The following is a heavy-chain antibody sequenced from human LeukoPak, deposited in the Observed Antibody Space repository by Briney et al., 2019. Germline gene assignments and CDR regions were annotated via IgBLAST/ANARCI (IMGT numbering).Heavy chain of an antibody. D-gene: IGHD2-2*01. J-gene: IGHJ6*04. V-gene: IGHV3-30-3*01. CDR2: ISYDGSNK. CDR1: GFTFSNFA. CDR3: AKDRGGYCSSTSCYMDV. Sequence: GGSLRLSCAASGFTFSNFAMHWVHQAPDKGLEWVAVISYDGSNKYYADSVKGRFTISRDNSKNTLYLQMNSLRAEDTAVYYCAKDRGGYCSSTSCYMDVWGKGTTVTVSS.